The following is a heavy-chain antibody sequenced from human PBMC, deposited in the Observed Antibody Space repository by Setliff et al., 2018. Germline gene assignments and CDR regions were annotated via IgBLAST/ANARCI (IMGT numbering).Heavy chain of an antibody. CDR3: SRLVRFCTKISCRRLLGDDY. V-gene: IGHV1-18*01. CDR1: GYAFSDYG. D-gene: IGHD2-2*01. Sequence: ASVKVSCKASGYAFSDYGVTWVRQAPGQGLEWVGWISPHTGNTYYAPNFEGRVSLTTDTSTSTAYMELRSLRSDDTAVYYCSRLVRFCTKISCRRLLGDDYWGQGALVTVSS. J-gene: IGHJ4*02. CDR2: ISPHTGNT.